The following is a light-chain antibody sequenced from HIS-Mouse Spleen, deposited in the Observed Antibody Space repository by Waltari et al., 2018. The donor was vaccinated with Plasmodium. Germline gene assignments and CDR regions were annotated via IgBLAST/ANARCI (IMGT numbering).Light chain of an antibody. Sequence: QSALTQPASVSGSPGQSITISCPGTSSAVGGYNYVSWYQQPPGKAPKLMIYDVSNRPSGVSNRFSGSKSGNTASLTISGLQAEDEADYYCSSYTSSSTVVFGGGTKLTVL. CDR2: DVS. CDR1: SSAVGGYNY. J-gene: IGLJ2*01. CDR3: SSYTSSSTVV. V-gene: IGLV2-14*03.